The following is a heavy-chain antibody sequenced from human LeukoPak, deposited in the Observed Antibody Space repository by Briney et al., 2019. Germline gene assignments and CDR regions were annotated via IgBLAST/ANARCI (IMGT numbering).Heavy chain of an antibody. Sequence: SETLSLTCTVSGGSISSYYWSWVRQPAGKGLEWIGRIYTSASTNYNPSLKSRVPMSVDTSKNQFSLKLSSVTAADTAVYYCARGFPGVVHSYYYYYMDVWGKGTTVTVSS. CDR2: IYTSAST. D-gene: IGHD2-15*01. V-gene: IGHV4-4*07. J-gene: IGHJ6*03. CDR3: ARGFPGVVHSYYYYYMDV. CDR1: GGSISSYY.